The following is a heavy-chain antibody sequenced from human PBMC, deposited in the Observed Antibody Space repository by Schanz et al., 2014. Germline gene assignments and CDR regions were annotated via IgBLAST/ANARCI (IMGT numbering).Heavy chain of an antibody. D-gene: IGHD5-12*01. CDR3: AREKGHGYSGLS. V-gene: IGHV1-2*02. Sequence: QVQLVQSGSELKKPGASVKVSCKASGYTLTAYYMHWVRQAPGQGLEWMGWINPNTGGTNFAQKFQGRVTMTRDTSITTAYMDLSGLTSDDTAVYYCAREKGHGYSGLSWGQGTLLAVSS. J-gene: IGHJ5*02. CDR1: GYTLTAYY. CDR2: INPNTGGT.